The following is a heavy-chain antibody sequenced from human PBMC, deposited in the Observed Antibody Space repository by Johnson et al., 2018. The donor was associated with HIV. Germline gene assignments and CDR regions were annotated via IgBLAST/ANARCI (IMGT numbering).Heavy chain of an antibody. V-gene: IGHV3-74*02. J-gene: IGHJ3*02. CDR3: ATWGFGDDDAFDI. CDR1: GFTFSSYW. CDR2: INSDGSST. Sequence: VQLVESGGGVVQPGRSLRLSCAASGFTFSSYWMHWVRQAPGKGLVWVSRINSDGSSTSYADSVKGRFTISRDNAKNTLYLQMNSLRAEDTAVYYCATWGFGDDDAFDIWGQGTMVTVSS. D-gene: IGHD3-16*01.